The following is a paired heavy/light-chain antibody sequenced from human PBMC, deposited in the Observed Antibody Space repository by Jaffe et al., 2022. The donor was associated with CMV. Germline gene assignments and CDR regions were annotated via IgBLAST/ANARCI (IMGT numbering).Heavy chain of an antibody. Sequence: QVQLVQSGAEVKKPGASVKVSCKASGYTFTSYGISWVRQAPGQGLEWMGWISAYNGNTNYAQKLQGRVTMTTDTSTSTAYMELRSLRSDDTAVYYCARETYYYDSSGYYNWFDPWGQGTLVTVSS. CDR2: ISAYNGNT. J-gene: IGHJ5*02. V-gene: IGHV1-18*01. CDR3: ARETYYYDSSGYYNWFDP. D-gene: IGHD3-22*01. CDR1: GYTFTSYG.
Light chain of an antibody. V-gene: IGKV1-39*01. Sequence: DIQMTQSPSSLSASVGDRVTITCRASQSISSYLNWYQQKPGKAPKLLIYAASSLQSGVPSRFSGSGSGTDFTLTISSLQPEDFATYYCQQSYSTPGAFGPGTKVDIK. CDR2: AAS. CDR3: QQSYSTPGA. CDR1: QSISSY. J-gene: IGKJ3*01.